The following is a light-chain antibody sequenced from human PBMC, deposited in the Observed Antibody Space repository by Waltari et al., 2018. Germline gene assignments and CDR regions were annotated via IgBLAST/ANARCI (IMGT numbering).Light chain of an antibody. CDR1: SNDIGAYHY. Sequence: QSALTQPASVSGSPGQSITMSCTGTSNDIGAYHYVSCYQQVSGRAPKLIIYDVTLRPSGVSDRFSGSKSGATASLTLSGLQPEDEAVYYCSSYSGGRSVVFGGGTTLTVL. V-gene: IGLV2-14*03. CDR2: DVT. CDR3: SSYSGGRSVV. J-gene: IGLJ2*01.